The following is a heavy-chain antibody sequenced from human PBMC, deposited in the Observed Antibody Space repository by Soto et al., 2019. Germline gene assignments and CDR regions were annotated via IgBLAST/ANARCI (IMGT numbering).Heavy chain of an antibody. D-gene: IGHD3-22*01. J-gene: IGHJ4*02. Sequence: GASVKVSCKASGYTFTGYYMHWVRQAPGQGLEWMGWINPNSGGTNYAQKFQGWVTMTRDTSISTAYMELSRLRSDDTAVYYCARAPYSYDSSGYYFYYFDYWGQGTLVTVSS. CDR2: INPNSGGT. CDR3: ARAPYSYDSSGYYFYYFDY. CDR1: GYTFTGYY. V-gene: IGHV1-2*04.